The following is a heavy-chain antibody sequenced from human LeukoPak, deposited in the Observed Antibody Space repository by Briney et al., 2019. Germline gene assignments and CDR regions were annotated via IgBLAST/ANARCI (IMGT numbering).Heavy chain of an antibody. D-gene: IGHD3-10*01. CDR1: GLTFSSYA. J-gene: IGHJ4*02. Sequence: PGGSLRLSCAASGLTFSSYAMSWVRQAPGKGLEWVSAISGSGVSTYYADSVKGRFTISRDTSKNTLYLQMSSLRAEDTAVYYCAKNSGSGSYSTLDYWGQGTLVTVSS. CDR2: ISGSGVST. V-gene: IGHV3-23*01. CDR3: AKNSGSGSYSTLDY.